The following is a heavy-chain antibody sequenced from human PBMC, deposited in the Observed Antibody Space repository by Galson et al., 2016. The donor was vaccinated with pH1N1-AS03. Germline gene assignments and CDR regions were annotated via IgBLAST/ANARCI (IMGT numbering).Heavy chain of an antibody. CDR2: IYYTGNT. V-gene: IGHV4-31*03. Sequence: TLSLTCTVSGDSISSGDYFWSWIRQHPGKGLEWIGHIYYTGNTYFSPSLKNRVAISVDTSKNQFSLKLSSVTAADTAVYFCARSLPVTDRIDYWGQGTLVTVSS. CDR3: ARSLPVTDRIDY. CDR1: GDSISSGDYF. J-gene: IGHJ4*02. D-gene: IGHD4-17*01.